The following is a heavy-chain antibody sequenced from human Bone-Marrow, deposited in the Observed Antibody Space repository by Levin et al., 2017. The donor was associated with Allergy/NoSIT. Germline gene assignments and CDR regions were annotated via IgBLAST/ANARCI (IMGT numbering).Heavy chain of an antibody. V-gene: IGHV3-7*01. Sequence: SGGSLRLSCVGSGFTFGSGFTFSRSTMSWVRQAPGKGLEWVASMKEDGSEIYYVDSVKGRFTISRDNAENSLHLQINSLRAEDTAVYHCAGGGAFGGRFDPWGQGTLVTVSS. J-gene: IGHJ5*02. CDR3: AGGGAFGGRFDP. D-gene: IGHD3-16*01. CDR2: MKEDGSEI. CDR1: GFTFGSGFTFSRST.